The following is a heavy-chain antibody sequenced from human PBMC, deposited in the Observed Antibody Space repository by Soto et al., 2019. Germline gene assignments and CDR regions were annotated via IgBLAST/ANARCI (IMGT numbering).Heavy chain of an antibody. V-gene: IGHV3-15*01. CDR2: IKSKTDGGTT. CDR3: TTAPRSKAFDI. J-gene: IGHJ3*02. Sequence: GGSLRLSCAASGFTFSNAWMSWVRQAPGKGLEWVGRIKSKTDGGTTDYAAPVKGRFTISRDDSKNTLYLQMNSLKTEDPAVYYCTTAPRSKAFDIWGQGTMVTVSS. CDR1: GFTFSNAW. D-gene: IGHD6-6*01.